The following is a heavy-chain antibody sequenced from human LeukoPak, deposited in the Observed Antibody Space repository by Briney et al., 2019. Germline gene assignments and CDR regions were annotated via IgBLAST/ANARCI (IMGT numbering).Heavy chain of an antibody. D-gene: IGHD1-26*01. Sequence: TGGSLRLSCAASGFTFSSYWMSWVRQAPGKGLELVANIKQDGSEKYYVDSVKGRFTISRDNAKNSLYLQMNSLRAEDTAVYYCARVGWELLRDYFDYWGQGTLVTVSS. V-gene: IGHV3-7*01. J-gene: IGHJ4*02. CDR1: GFTFSSYW. CDR3: ARVGWELLRDYFDY. CDR2: IKQDGSEK.